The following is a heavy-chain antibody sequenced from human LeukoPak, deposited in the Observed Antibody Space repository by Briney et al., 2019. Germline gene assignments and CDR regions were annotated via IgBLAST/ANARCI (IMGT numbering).Heavy chain of an antibody. CDR1: GGSFSGYY. Sequence: SETLSLTCAVYGGSFSGYYWSWIRQPPGKGLEWIGEINHSGSTNYNPSLKSRVTISVDTSKNQFSLKLSSVTAADTAVYYCARHAPNYYDILTGYSLYYFDYWGQGTLVTVSS. J-gene: IGHJ4*02. CDR3: ARHAPNYYDILTGYSLYYFDY. D-gene: IGHD3-9*01. CDR2: INHSGST. V-gene: IGHV4-34*01.